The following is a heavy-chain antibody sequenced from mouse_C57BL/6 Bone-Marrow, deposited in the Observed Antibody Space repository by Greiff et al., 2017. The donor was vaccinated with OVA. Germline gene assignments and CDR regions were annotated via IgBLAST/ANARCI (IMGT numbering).Heavy chain of an antibody. D-gene: IGHD2-3*01. CDR3: ARHPEVCDGYYVRFGY. V-gene: IGHV5-6*01. Sequence: EVHLVESGGDLVKPGGSLKLSCAASGFTFSSYGMSWVRQTPDRRLEWVATISSGGSYTYYPDSVKGRFTISRDNAKNTLYLQMSNLQSEDTAMDYCARHPEVCDGYYVRFGYWGQGTTLTVSS. CDR2: ISSGGSYT. J-gene: IGHJ2*01. CDR1: GFTFSSYG.